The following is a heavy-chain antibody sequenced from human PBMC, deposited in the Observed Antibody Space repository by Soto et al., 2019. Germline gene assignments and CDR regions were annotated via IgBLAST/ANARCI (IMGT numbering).Heavy chain of an antibody. Sequence: NPWGALRPCCAASVFTFIDSYMTWIRQAPGKGLEWISYISGIGDTIYYADSVKGRFTVSRDNAKNSLYLQMNSLRAEDTAVYYCASDPYYYASEYWGQGTLVTVSS. CDR2: ISGIGDTI. V-gene: IGHV3-11*01. D-gene: IGHD3-10*01. CDR1: VFTFIDSY. J-gene: IGHJ4*02. CDR3: ASDPYYYASEY.